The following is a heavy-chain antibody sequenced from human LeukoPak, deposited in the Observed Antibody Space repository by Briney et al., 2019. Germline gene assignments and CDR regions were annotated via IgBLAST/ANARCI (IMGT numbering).Heavy chain of an antibody. J-gene: IGHJ4*02. V-gene: IGHV3-23*01. Sequence: PGGSLRLSCAASGFTFSSYAMSWVRQAPGKGLEWVSTVSGSGGSTYYADSVKGRFTISRDNSKDTLYLQMNSLRAADTAVYYCAKRIGSCNSISCLYFDYWGQGTLVTVSS. CDR3: AKRIGSCNSISCLYFDY. CDR1: GFTFSSYA. CDR2: VSGSGGST. D-gene: IGHD2-2*01.